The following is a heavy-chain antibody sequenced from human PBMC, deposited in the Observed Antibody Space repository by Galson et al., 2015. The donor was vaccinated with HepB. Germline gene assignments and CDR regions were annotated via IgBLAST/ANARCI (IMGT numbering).Heavy chain of an antibody. CDR1: GFTFSSYS. CDR2: ISSSSSYI. Sequence: SLRLSCAASGFTFSSYSMNWVRQAPGKGLEWVSSISSSSSYIYYADSVKGRFTISRDNAKNSLYLQMNSLRAEDTAVYYCARECSGTSCMLVSYYYYGMDVWGQGTTVTVSS. V-gene: IGHV3-21*01. CDR3: ARECSGTSCMLVSYYYYGMDV. J-gene: IGHJ6*02. D-gene: IGHD2-2*01.